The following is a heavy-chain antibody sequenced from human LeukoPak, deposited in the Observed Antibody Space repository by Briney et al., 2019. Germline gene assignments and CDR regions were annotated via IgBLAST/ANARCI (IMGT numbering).Heavy chain of an antibody. CDR2: ISSSGSTI. D-gene: IGHD6-19*01. Sequence: PGGSLRLSCAASGFTFSSYEMNWVRQAPGKGLEWVSYISSSGSTIYYADSVKGRFTISRDNAKNSLYLQMNSLRAEDTAVYYCAGSSGWYVAYYYYYMDVWGKGTTVTISS. J-gene: IGHJ6*03. CDR1: GFTFSSYE. CDR3: AGSSGWYVAYYYYYMDV. V-gene: IGHV3-48*03.